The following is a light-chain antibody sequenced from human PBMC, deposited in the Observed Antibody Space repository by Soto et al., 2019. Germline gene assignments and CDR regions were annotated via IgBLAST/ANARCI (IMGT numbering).Light chain of an antibody. V-gene: IGLV2-8*01. Sequence: QSALTQPPSASGSPGQSVTLSCTGTSSDVGGYNYVSWYQQHPGKAPKVMIYDVNKRPSGVPDRFSGSKSGNTASLTVSGLQAEDEGDYYCSSHAGGQNVVFGGGTQLTVL. CDR1: SSDVGGYNY. J-gene: IGLJ2*01. CDR2: DVN. CDR3: SSHAGGQNVV.